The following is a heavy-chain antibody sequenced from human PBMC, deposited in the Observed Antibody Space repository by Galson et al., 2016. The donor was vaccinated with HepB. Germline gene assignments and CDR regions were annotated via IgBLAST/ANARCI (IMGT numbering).Heavy chain of an antibody. J-gene: IGHJ5*01. V-gene: IGHV6-1*01. CDR3: VRSGGNKEWFDS. Sequence: AISGDSVSNKNVAWNWIRQSPSRGLEWLGGTYSKSKWHYDYADSVKSRITINPDTSKNQFSLQLSSVTAADTAIYYCVRSGGNKEWFDSWGQGILVTVSS. D-gene: IGHD3-16*01. CDR1: GDSVSNKNVA. CDR2: TYSKSKWHY.